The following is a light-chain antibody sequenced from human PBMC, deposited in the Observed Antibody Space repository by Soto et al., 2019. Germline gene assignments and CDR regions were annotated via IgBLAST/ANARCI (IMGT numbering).Light chain of an antibody. CDR3: QQYHSYSWT. V-gene: IGKV1-5*01. CDR1: QIISSW. J-gene: IGKJ1*01. CDR2: DAS. Sequence: DIQMTQSPSTLSASVGDRVTITCRASQIISSWLAWYQQKPGKAPNLLIYDASRLESGVPSRFIGSESGTEFTLTISSLQPDDSATYYCQQYHSYSWTFGQGTKVDIK.